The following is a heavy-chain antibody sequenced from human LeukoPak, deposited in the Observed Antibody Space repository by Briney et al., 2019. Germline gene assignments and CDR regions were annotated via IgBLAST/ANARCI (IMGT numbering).Heavy chain of an antibody. D-gene: IGHD6-19*01. V-gene: IGHV3-48*01. CDR3: ALPLGLGFQPDAFDI. CDR2: ISSSSSTI. J-gene: IGHJ3*02. Sequence: GGSLRLSCAASGFTFSSYSMNWVRQAPGKGLEWVSYISSSSSTIYYADSVKGRFTISRDNAKNSLYLQMNSLRAEDTAVYYCALPLGLGFQPDAFDIWGQGTMVTVSS. CDR1: GFTFSSYS.